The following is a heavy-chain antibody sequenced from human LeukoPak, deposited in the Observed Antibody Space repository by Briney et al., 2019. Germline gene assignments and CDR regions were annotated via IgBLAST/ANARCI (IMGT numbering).Heavy chain of an antibody. D-gene: IGHD3-9*01. Sequence: PSETLSLTCTVSGGSISSYYWSWTRQPPGKGLEWIGYIYYSGSTNYNPSLKSRVTISVDTSKNQFSLKLSSVTAADTAVYYCARGLTYYDILTGYPFNWFDPWGQGTLVTVSS. V-gene: IGHV4-59*01. J-gene: IGHJ5*02. CDR2: IYYSGST. CDR3: ARGLTYYDILTGYPFNWFDP. CDR1: GGSISSYY.